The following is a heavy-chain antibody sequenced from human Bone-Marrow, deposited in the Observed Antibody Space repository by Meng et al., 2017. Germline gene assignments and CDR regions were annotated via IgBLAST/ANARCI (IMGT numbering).Heavy chain of an antibody. J-gene: IGHJ6*02. D-gene: IGHD3-10*01. CDR3: ARAPDYYGSGLNYYGMDV. Sequence: ASVKVSCKASGYTFTSYGISWVRQAPGQGLEWMGWISAYNGNTNYAQKLQGRVTMTTDTSTSTAYMELRSLRSDDTAVYYCARAPDYYGSGLNYYGMDVWGQGTMVTVSS. CDR2: ISAYNGNT. V-gene: IGHV1-18*01. CDR1: GYTFTSYG.